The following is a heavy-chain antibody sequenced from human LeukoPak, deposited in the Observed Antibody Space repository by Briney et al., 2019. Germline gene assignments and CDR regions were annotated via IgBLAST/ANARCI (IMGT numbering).Heavy chain of an antibody. Sequence: GGSLRLSCAASGFTFSSYGMSWVRQAPGKGLEWVSAISGSGGSTYYADSVKGRFTISRDNSKNTLYLQMNSLRAEDTAVYYCASQTTAAAGNYYYYYMDVWGKGTTVTISS. CDR3: ASQTTAAAGNYYYYYMDV. J-gene: IGHJ6*03. CDR2: ISGSGGST. V-gene: IGHV3-23*01. D-gene: IGHD6-13*01. CDR1: GFTFSSYG.